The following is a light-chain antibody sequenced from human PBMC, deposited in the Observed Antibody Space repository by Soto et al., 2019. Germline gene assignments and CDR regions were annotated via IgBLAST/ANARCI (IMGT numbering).Light chain of an antibody. Sequence: QSALTQPASVSGSPGQSITISCTGTSSDVGGYNYVSWYQQHPGKAPKLMIYDVSNRPSGVSNRFSGSKSGNTASLTISGLQAEDEADYYCSSFTSNRIYVFGPGTKLTVL. CDR3: SSFTSNRIYV. J-gene: IGLJ1*01. V-gene: IGLV2-14*01. CDR2: DVS. CDR1: SSDVGGYNY.